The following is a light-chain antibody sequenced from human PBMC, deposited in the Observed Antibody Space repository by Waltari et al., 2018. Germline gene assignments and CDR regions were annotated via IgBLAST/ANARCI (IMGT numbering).Light chain of an antibody. Sequence: QSALTQPASVSGSPGQSITISCTGTSSDVGGYDYVAWYQQNPGKDPKLMIYDVSKRPSGVSNRLSGSKSGNTASLTISGLQAEDEADYYCSSYTSSRTWVFGGGTRLTVL. J-gene: IGLJ3*02. CDR3: SSYTSSRTWV. CDR2: DVS. CDR1: SSDVGGYDY. V-gene: IGLV2-14*01.